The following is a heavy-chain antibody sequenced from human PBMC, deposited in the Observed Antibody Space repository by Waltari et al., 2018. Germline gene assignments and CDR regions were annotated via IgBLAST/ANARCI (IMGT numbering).Heavy chain of an antibody. CDR3: ARPVRISGNYGLDV. CDR1: GFNLDDYS. CDR2: ITGTSRTK. Sequence: EIQLVQSGGGLVQPGGSLRLSCAAAGFNLDDYSLNWVRQAPGKGLEWVSYITGTSRTKFYADSVRGRFTISRDNAKNSLYLQMNSLRADDTAVYFCARPVRISGNYGLDVWGQGTTVIVSS. V-gene: IGHV3-48*01. J-gene: IGHJ6*02.